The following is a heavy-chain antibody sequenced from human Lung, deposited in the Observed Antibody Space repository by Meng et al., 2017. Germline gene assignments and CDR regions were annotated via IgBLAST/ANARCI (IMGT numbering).Heavy chain of an antibody. CDR2: ISGSGGNT. J-gene: IGHJ4*02. CDR3: ARGIWGFDY. D-gene: IGHD2/OR15-2a*01. V-gene: IGHV3-23*01. CDR1: GFTSSSYA. Sequence: GGSLRLSCAASGFTSSSYAMSWVRQAPGKGLEWVSAISGSGGNTHYADSVKGRFTITRDNSKNTLYLQRNTLSAEDTAVYYCARGIWGFDYWGQGTLVTVSS.